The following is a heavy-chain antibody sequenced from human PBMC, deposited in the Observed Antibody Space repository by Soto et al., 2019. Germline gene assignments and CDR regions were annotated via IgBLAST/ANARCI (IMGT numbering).Heavy chain of an antibody. J-gene: IGHJ5*02. CDR1: GYSFTSYW. CDR3: ARPHTPDYNWNYAWFDP. Sequence: GVPMQVSCKGSGYSFTSYWIGWVLQIPGKGLEWMGIIYPGDSDTRYSRSFQGQVTISADKSISTAYLQWSSLKASDTAMYYCARPHTPDYNWNYAWFDPWGQGTPVTVSS. CDR2: IYPGDSDT. V-gene: IGHV5-51*01. D-gene: IGHD1-7*01.